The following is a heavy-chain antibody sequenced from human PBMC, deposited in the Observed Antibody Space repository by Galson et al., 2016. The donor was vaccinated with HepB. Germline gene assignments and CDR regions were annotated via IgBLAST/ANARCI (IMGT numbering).Heavy chain of an antibody. CDR1: GFSFSTFA. CDR3: AREGLGDGYNSLNYYSYYMDV. V-gene: IGHV3-23*01. Sequence: SLRLSCAASGFSFSTFAMSWVRQAPGKGLEWISGITGTGGGTYYADSVKGRFTISRDTSKNTLFLQLSSLRAEDTAVYYCAREGLGDGYNSLNYYSYYMDVWGKGTTVTVSS. CDR2: ITGTGGGT. D-gene: IGHD5-24*01. J-gene: IGHJ6*03.